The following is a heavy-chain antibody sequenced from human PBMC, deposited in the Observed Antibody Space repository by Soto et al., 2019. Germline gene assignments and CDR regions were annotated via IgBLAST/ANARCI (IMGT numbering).Heavy chain of an antibody. CDR2: INGNADNS. D-gene: IGHD6-19*01. Sequence: PGGSLRLSCAASGFSLVSYWMHWVRQVPGEGLAWVSRINGNADNSDYADSVKGRFTISRDNAMNRLYLQMDSLRADDTGVYYCVRDFRGAVSGSEFDHWGQGTLVTVSS. CDR3: VRDFRGAVSGSEFDH. V-gene: IGHV3-74*01. CDR1: GFSLVSYW. J-gene: IGHJ4*02.